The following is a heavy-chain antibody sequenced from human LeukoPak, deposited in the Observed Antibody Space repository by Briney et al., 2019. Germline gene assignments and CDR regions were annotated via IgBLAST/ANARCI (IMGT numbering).Heavy chain of an antibody. Sequence: GGSLRLSCSASGFTVTHYAMHWVRQAPGKGLEWVSYISSSSSTIYYADSVKGRFTISRDNAKNSLYLQMNSLRAEDTAVYYCARGNIVVVPAASYYFDYWGQGTLVTVSS. D-gene: IGHD2-2*01. CDR2: ISSSSSTI. CDR1: GFTVTHYA. CDR3: ARGNIVVVPAASYYFDY. J-gene: IGHJ4*02. V-gene: IGHV3-48*01.